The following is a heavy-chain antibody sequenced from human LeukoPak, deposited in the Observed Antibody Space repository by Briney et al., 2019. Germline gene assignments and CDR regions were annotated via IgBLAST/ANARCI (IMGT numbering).Heavy chain of an antibody. CDR3: AKVSIAAAGTVYYYGMDV. CDR1: GFTFDDYT. Sequence: PGGSLRLSCAASGFTFDDYTMHWVRQAPGKGLEWGSLISWDGGSTYYADSVKGRFTISRDNSKNSLYLQMNSLRTEDTALYYCAKVSIAAAGTVYYYGMDVWGQGTTVTVSS. J-gene: IGHJ6*02. D-gene: IGHD6-13*01. V-gene: IGHV3-43*01. CDR2: ISWDGGST.